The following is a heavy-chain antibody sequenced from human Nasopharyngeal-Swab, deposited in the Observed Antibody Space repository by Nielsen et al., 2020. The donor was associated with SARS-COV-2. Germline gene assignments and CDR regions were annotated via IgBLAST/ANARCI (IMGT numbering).Heavy chain of an antibody. Sequence: SLKVSCKGSGYSFTSYWISWVRQMPGKGLEWMGRIDPSDSYTNYSPSFQGHVTISADKSISTAYLQWSSLKASDTAMYYCARWVVDCSSTSCHYYFDYWGQGTLVTVSS. CDR3: ARWVVDCSSTSCHYYFDY. CDR1: GYSFTSYW. V-gene: IGHV5-10-1*01. D-gene: IGHD2-2*01. CDR2: IDPSDSYT. J-gene: IGHJ4*02.